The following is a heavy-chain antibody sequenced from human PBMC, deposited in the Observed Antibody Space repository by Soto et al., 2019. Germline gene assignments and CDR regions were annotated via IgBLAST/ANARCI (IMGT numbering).Heavy chain of an antibody. V-gene: IGHV3-48*01. Sequence: GGSLRLSCAASGFTFSSYSMNWVRQAPGKGLEWVSYISSSSSTIYYADSVKGRFTISRDNAKNSLYLQMNSLRAEDTAVYYCARAYYYGSGSYYNAYYCYYMDVWGKGTTVTVSS. D-gene: IGHD3-10*01. CDR2: ISSSSSTI. J-gene: IGHJ6*03. CDR3: ARAYYYGSGSYYNAYYCYYMDV. CDR1: GFTFSSYS.